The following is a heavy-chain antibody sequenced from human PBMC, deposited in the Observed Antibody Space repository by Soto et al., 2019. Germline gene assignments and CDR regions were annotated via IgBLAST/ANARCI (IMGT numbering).Heavy chain of an antibody. V-gene: IGHV1-2*02. J-gene: IGHJ6*02. D-gene: IGHD2-15*01. CDR2: INPNSGGT. CDR3: ARGLGYCSGGSCYFLYYGMDV. Sequence: QVQLVQSGAEVKKPGASVKVSCKASGYTFTGYYMHWVRQAPGQGLEWMGWINPNSGGTNYAQKFQGRVTMTRDTSISTAYMELSRLRSDDTAVYYCARGLGYCSGGSCYFLYYGMDVWGQGTTVTVSS. CDR1: GYTFTGYY.